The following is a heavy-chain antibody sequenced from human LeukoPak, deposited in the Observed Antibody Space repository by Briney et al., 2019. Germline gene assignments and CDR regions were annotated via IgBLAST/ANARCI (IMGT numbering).Heavy chain of an antibody. J-gene: IGHJ4*02. CDR2: IKKDGSEK. Sequence: GGSLRLSCAASGFTFSSYWMSWVRQAPGKGLEWVANIKKDGSEKYYVDSVRGRFTISRDNAKTSLYLQMNSLRAEDTAVYYCARDLSGVAGYTYGRGIDYWGQGTLVTVSS. CDR1: GFTFSSYW. V-gene: IGHV3-7*01. CDR3: ARDLSGVAGYTYGRGIDY. D-gene: IGHD5-18*01.